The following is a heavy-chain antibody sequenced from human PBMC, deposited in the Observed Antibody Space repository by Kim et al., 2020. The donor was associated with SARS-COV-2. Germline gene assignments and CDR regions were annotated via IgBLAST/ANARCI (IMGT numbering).Heavy chain of an antibody. CDR2: IYYSGST. Sequence: SETLSLTCTVSGGSISSYYWSWIRQPPGKGLEWIGYIYYSGSTNYNPSLKSRVTISVDTSKNQFSLKLSSVTAADTAVYYCARQGQLDQPFDYWGQGTLVTVSS. V-gene: IGHV4-59*08. J-gene: IGHJ4*02. CDR1: GGSISSYY. CDR3: ARQGQLDQPFDY. D-gene: IGHD2-2*03.